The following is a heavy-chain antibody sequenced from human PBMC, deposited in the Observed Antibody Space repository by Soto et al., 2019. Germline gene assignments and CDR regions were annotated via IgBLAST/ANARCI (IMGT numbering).Heavy chain of an antibody. V-gene: IGHV3-53*01. J-gene: IGHJ6*02. D-gene: IGHD3-22*01. CDR1: GCTVDSKY. CDR3: SYDKTGGNHCYGMDV. CDR2: IFGNGGT. Sequence: GGSLRLSCVASGCTVDSKYMSWVRQAPGKGLEWVSVIFGNGGTSYAESVKGRFTITRDNSKTTVSLQMNSLTVEDTAVYYCSYDKTGGNHCYGMDVRGQGTTVTVS.